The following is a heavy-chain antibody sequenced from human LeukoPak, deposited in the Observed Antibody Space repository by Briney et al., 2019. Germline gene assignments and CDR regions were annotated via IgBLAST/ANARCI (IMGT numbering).Heavy chain of an antibody. Sequence: SETLSLTCTVSGASINTYYWSWIRQPPGKGLEWIGYIYYSGTTSYNPSLKTRVTISIDTSKNQFSLKLSSVTAADTAVYYCARGPDSSSRHGADWFDPWGQGTLVTVSS. V-gene: IGHV4-59*01. CDR3: ARGPDSSSRHGADWFDP. D-gene: IGHD6-13*01. CDR1: GASINTYY. CDR2: IYYSGTT. J-gene: IGHJ5*02.